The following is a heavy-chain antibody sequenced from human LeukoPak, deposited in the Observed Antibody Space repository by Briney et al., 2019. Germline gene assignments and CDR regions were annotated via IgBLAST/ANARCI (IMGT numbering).Heavy chain of an antibody. V-gene: IGHV4-59*11. CDR1: GGSLSGHY. Sequence: SETLSLTCTVGGGSLSGHYWGWIRQPPGKGLELVGHISYTGTTFYNPSLNSRVTITLDTSRNQFSLRLTSVIAADTAVYYCARFSWGCSTASCYLTNWGQGALVTVSS. CDR3: ARFSWGCSTASCYLTN. J-gene: IGHJ4*02. CDR2: ISYTGTT. D-gene: IGHD2-2*01.